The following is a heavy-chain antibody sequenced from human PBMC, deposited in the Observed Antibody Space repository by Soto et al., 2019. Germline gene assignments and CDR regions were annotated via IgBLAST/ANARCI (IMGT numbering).Heavy chain of an antibody. CDR1: GGSLSGSY. CDR2: IHHSGST. V-gene: IGHV4-34*01. Sequence: PSETLSLTCAVYGGSLSGSYWSWIRQPPGTGLEWIGEIHHSGSTYYNPSLKSRVTISVDTSKNQFSLKLSSVTAADTAVYYCARTSLSQGIAVADWGQGTLVTVSS. D-gene: IGHD6-19*01. CDR3: ARTSLSQGIAVAD. J-gene: IGHJ4*02.